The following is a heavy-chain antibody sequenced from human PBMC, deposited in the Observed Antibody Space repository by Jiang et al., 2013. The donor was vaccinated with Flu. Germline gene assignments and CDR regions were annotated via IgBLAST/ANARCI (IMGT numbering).Heavy chain of an antibody. Sequence: GSGLVKPSETLSLSCTVSGDSISSNNYYWGWIRQPPGKGLEWIGSVYDDGSTFYNPSLKSRVIISVHTSKTQFSLNLTSVTAADTAVYSCVRHGNTWQYFQHWGQGHPGHRLL. CDR3: VRHGNTWQYFQH. D-gene: IGHD5-24*01. V-gene: IGHV4-39*07. CDR2: VYDDGST. CDR1: GDSISSNNYY. J-gene: IGHJ1*01.